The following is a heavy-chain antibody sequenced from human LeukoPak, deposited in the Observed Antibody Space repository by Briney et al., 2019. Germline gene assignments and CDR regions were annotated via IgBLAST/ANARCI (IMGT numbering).Heavy chain of an antibody. V-gene: IGHV3-66*02. D-gene: IGHD3-22*01. CDR1: GFAVSTNY. J-gene: IGHJ6*02. CDR2: IYSGGST. CDR3: ARESLYCDSSGPGV. Sequence: GGSLRLSCAASGFAVSTNYMSWVRQAPGKGLEWVSVIYSGGSTYYADSVKGRFTISRDSSKNTLYLQMNSLRAEDTAVYYCARESLYCDSSGPGVWGQGTTVTVSS.